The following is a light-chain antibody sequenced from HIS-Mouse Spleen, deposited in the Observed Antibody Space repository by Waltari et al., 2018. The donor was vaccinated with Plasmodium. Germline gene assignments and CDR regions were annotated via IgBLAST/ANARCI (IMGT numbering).Light chain of an antibody. V-gene: IGKV3-15*01. Sequence: EIVMTQSPATLSVSPGDRATLSCRASQSVSSNLDWYQQKPGQAPSLLIYGADTRATGIPARLSGSGSGTEFTLTISSLQSEDFAVYYCQQYNNWSFTFGPGTKVDIK. CDR3: QQYNNWSFT. J-gene: IGKJ3*01. CDR2: GAD. CDR1: QSVSSN.